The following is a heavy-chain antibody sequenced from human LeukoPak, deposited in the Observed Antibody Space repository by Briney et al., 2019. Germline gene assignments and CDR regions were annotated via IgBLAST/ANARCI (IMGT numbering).Heavy chain of an antibody. CDR1: GFTFSSYE. Sequence: GGSLRRSCAASGFTFSSYEMNRVRQAPGKGLEWVSYISSSGSTIYYADSVKGRFTISRDNAKNSLYLQMNSLRAEDTAVYYCARDDPRTASWGVFDIWGQGTMVTVSS. CDR2: ISSSGSTI. V-gene: IGHV3-48*03. CDR3: ARDDPRTASWGVFDI. J-gene: IGHJ3*02. D-gene: IGHD3-16*01.